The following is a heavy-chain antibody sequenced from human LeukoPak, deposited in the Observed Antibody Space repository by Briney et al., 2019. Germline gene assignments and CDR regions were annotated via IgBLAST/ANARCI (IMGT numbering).Heavy chain of an antibody. Sequence: SETLSLTCTVSGGSISSSSYYWGWIRQPPGEGLEWIGSIYYSGSTYYNPSPKSRVTISVDTSKNQFSLKLSSVTAADTAVYYCARASSSVRPNFDYWGQGTLVTVSS. V-gene: IGHV4-39*07. CDR3: ARASSSVRPNFDY. CDR2: IYYSGST. J-gene: IGHJ4*02. CDR1: GGSISSSSYY. D-gene: IGHD6-6*01.